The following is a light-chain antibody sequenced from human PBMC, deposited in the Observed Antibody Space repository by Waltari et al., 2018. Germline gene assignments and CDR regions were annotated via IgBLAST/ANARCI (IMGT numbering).Light chain of an antibody. V-gene: IGKV4-1*01. J-gene: IGKJ4*01. Sequence: DIVMTQSPDSLAVSLGERATINCKSSQSVLYSPNNKNYLAWFQQKPGQPPKRLISWASTRESGVPDRFSGSGSGTDFTLTISSLQAEDVAVYYCQQYYSTPLTFGGGTKVEIK. CDR2: WAS. CDR3: QQYYSTPLT. CDR1: QSVLYSPNNKNY.